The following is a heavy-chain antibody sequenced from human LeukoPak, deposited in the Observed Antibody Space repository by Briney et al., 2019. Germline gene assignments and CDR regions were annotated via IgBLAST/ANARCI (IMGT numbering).Heavy chain of an antibody. V-gene: IGHV1-18*01. Sequence: GASVKVSCKASGYTFTSYGISWVRQAPGQGLEWMGWISAYNGNTNYAQKLQGRVTMTTDTSTSTAYMELRSLRSDDTAVYYCARVVGYYDSSGEDYWGQGTLVTVSS. CDR1: GYTFTSYG. CDR2: ISAYNGNT. CDR3: ARVVGYYDSSGEDY. J-gene: IGHJ4*02. D-gene: IGHD3-22*01.